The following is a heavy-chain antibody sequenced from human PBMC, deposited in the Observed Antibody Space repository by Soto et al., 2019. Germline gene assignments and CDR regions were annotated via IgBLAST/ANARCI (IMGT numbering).Heavy chain of an antibody. D-gene: IGHD3-3*01. CDR2: ISSSGSTI. J-gene: IGHJ6*02. V-gene: IGHV3-48*03. CDR1: GFTFSSYE. Sequence: EVQLVESGGGLVQPGGSLRLSCAASGFTFSSYEMNWVRQAPGKGLEWVSYISSSGSTIYYADSVKGRFTISRDNAKNPLYQQMNSLRAEDTAVYYCARKTAYYDFWSGRDYGMDVWGQGTTVTVSS. CDR3: ARKTAYYDFWSGRDYGMDV.